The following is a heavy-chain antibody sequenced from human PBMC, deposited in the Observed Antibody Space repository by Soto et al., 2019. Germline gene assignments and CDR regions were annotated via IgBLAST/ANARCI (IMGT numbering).Heavy chain of an antibody. CDR1: GFSLSTSGMC. D-gene: IGHD6-19*01. CDR2: IDWDDDK. CDR3: ARVGRTRPLSVAGTLDYYYYGMDV. Sequence: ASGPTLVNPTQTLTLTCTFSGFSLSTSGMCVSWIRQPPGKALEWLALIDWDDDKYYSTSLRTRLTISKDTSKNQVVLTMTNLDPVDTATYYCARVGRTRPLSVAGTLDYYYYGMDVWGQGTTVTVSS. V-gene: IGHV2-70*01. J-gene: IGHJ6*02.